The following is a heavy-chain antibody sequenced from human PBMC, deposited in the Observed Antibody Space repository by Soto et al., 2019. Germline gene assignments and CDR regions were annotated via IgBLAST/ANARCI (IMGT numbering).Heavy chain of an antibody. CDR3: ARDAAVPGESDRFDY. D-gene: IGHD6-19*01. CDR2: AYHNGLT. V-gene: IGHV4-4*02. Sequence: KPSETLSLTCAVSGDSVTSNVWWSWVRQPPGKGLEWIGEAYHNGLTDYNPSLKSRVTMSVDTSKNEFSLKLTSLTAADTAIYYCARDAAVPGESDRFDYWGQGTLVTGS. CDR1: GDSVTSNVW. J-gene: IGHJ4*02.